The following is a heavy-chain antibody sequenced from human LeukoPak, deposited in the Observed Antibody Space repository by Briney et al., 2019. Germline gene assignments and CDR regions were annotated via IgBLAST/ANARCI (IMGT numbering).Heavy chain of an antibody. D-gene: IGHD1-26*01. V-gene: IGHV4-39*01. J-gene: IGHJ5*02. CDR1: GGSISSSSYY. CDR3: ARHGAGATTFNWFDP. Sequence: PSETLSLTCTVSGGSISSSSYYWGWIRQPPGKGLEWIGSIYYSGSTNYNPSLKSRVTISVDTSKNQFSLKLSSVTAADTAVYYCARHGAGATTFNWFDPWGQGTLVTVSS. CDR2: IYYSGST.